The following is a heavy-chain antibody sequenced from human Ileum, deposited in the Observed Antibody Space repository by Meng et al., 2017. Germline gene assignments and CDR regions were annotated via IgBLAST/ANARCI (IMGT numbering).Heavy chain of an antibody. CDR2: IYESGTT. V-gene: IGHV4-4*02. J-gene: IGHJ4*02. D-gene: IGHD1-14*01. Sequence: GPGRGKPSENLSVSGAVSGDSIRNVNWWSWVRQPPGKGLEWIGEIYESGTTNYNPSLKSRVTISVDKSKNEFSLKLSSVTAADTALYYCARVSYNKGSPKFDSWGQGTLVTVSP. CDR1: GDSIRNVNW. CDR3: ARVSYNKGSPKFDS.